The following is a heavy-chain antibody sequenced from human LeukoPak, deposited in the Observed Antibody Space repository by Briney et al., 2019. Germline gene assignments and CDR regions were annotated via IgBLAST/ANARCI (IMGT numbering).Heavy chain of an antibody. CDR3: ARTTEGGYTYGYFYYYYMDV. CDR2: IYHSGNT. Sequence: SETLSLTCAVSGGSISSSNWWSWVRQPPGKGLEWIGEIYHSGNTNYNPSLKSRVTISVDTSKNQFSLKLTSVTAADTAVYYCARTTEGGYTYGYFYYYYMDVWGKGTTVTISS. CDR1: GGSISSSNW. V-gene: IGHV4-4*02. J-gene: IGHJ6*03. D-gene: IGHD5-18*01.